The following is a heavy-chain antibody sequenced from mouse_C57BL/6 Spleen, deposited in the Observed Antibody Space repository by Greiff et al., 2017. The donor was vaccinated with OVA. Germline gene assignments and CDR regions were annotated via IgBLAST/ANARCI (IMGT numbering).Heavy chain of an antibody. J-gene: IGHJ2*01. Sequence: QVQLQQPGAELVKPGASVKMSCKASGYTFTSYWITWVKQRPGQGLEWIGEIYPGSGSTNYNEKFKGKATLTVDTSSSTAYMQLSSLTSEDSAVYYCEKRDDGYYYCDYWGQGTTLTVSS. CDR3: EKRDDGYYYCDY. CDR1: GYTFTSYW. V-gene: IGHV1-55*01. CDR2: IYPGSGST. D-gene: IGHD2-3*01.